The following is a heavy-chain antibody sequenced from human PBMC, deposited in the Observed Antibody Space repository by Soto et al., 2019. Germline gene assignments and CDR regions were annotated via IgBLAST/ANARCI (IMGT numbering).Heavy chain of an antibody. V-gene: IGHV3-23*01. CDR2: ISGSDGST. J-gene: IGHJ4*02. CDR3: ASPPRATVTDNIFDF. D-gene: IGHD4-17*01. Sequence: GFLRLSCTASGFTLNNHAMSWVRQAPGKGLEWVSVISGSDGSTYYTDSVRGRFSISRDSSKNTLYLQMSSLRAEDTAVYYCASPPRATVTDNIFDFWGPGTLVTVSS. CDR1: GFTLNNHA.